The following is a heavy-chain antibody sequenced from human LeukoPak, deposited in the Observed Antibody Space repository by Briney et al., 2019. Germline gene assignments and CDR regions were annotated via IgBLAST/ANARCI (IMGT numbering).Heavy chain of an antibody. V-gene: IGHV1-2*02. Sequence: ASVKVSCKVSGYSLTELSMHWVRQAPGQGLEWMGWINPNSGGTNYAQKFQGRVTMTRDTSISTAYMELSRLRSDDTAVYYCARGSVSGWYSFDYWGQGTLVTVSS. J-gene: IGHJ4*02. CDR2: INPNSGGT. CDR3: ARGSVSGWYSFDY. D-gene: IGHD6-19*01. CDR1: GYSLTELS.